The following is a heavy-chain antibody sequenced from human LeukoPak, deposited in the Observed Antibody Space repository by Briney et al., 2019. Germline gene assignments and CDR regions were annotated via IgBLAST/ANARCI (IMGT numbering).Heavy chain of an antibody. V-gene: IGHV3-30*02. CDR3: AKGPDVLLWFGELLPFDY. D-gene: IGHD3-10*01. CDR1: GFTFSSYG. CDR2: IRYDGSNK. Sequence: GGSLRLSCAASGFTFSSYGMHWVRQAPGKGLERVAFIRYDGSNKYYADSVKGRFTISRDNSKNTLYLQMNSLRAEDTAVYYCAKGPDVLLWFGELLPFDYWGQGTLVTVSS. J-gene: IGHJ4*02.